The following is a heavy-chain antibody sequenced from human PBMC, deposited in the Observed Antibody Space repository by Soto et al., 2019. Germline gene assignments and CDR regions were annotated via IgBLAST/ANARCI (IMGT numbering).Heavy chain of an antibody. Sequence: PGGSLRLSCAASGFTFSSYAMSWVRQAPGKGLEWVSAISGSGGSTYYADSVKGRFTISRDNSKNTLYLQMNSLRAEDTAVYYCAKGSMIVVVSDLDYWGQGTLVTVSS. CDR2: ISGSGGST. CDR1: GFTFSSYA. V-gene: IGHV3-23*01. J-gene: IGHJ4*02. CDR3: AKGSMIVVVSDLDY. D-gene: IGHD3-22*01.